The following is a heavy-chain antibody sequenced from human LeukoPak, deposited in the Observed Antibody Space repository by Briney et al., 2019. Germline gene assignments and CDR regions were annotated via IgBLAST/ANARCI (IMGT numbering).Heavy chain of an antibody. Sequence: ASVKVSCKASGYTFTGYYMHWVRQAPGQGLEWMGWINPNSGGTNYAQKFQGRVTMTRDTSISTAYMELSRLRSDDTAVYYCARVATVTTNYYYYGMDVWGQGTTVTVSS. CDR1: GYTFTGYY. CDR3: ARVATVTTNYYYYGMDV. CDR2: INPNSGGT. D-gene: IGHD4-17*01. V-gene: IGHV1-2*02. J-gene: IGHJ6*02.